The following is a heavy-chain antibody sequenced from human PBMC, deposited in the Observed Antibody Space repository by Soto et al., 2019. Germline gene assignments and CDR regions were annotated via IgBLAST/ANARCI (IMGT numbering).Heavy chain of an antibody. V-gene: IGHV5-51*01. Sequence: GEVLKFCWTCSGYSFTSYWICLRRQMRGKGLEWMGIIYPGDSDTRYSPSFQGQVTISADKSISTAYLQWSSLKASDTAMYYCARLVARDDAFDIWGQGTMVTVSS. D-gene: IGHD3-10*01. CDR2: IYPGDSDT. CDR1: GYSFTSYW. J-gene: IGHJ3*02. CDR3: ARLVARDDAFDI.